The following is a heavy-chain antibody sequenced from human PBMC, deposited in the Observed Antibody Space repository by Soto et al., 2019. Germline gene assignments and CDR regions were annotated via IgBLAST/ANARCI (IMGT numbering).Heavy chain of an antibody. Sequence: GGSLRLSCAASGFSVSDNYVTWVRQAPGKGLEWVSVIYAGGDTFYADSVKGRFTISRDTSENMVYLQMRSLTVEDTAVYHCARGLGFCSGGACYEYWGQGTVVTVSS. CDR3: ARGLGFCSGGACYEY. D-gene: IGHD2-15*01. J-gene: IGHJ4*02. CDR1: GFSVSDNY. CDR2: IYAGGDT. V-gene: IGHV3-53*01.